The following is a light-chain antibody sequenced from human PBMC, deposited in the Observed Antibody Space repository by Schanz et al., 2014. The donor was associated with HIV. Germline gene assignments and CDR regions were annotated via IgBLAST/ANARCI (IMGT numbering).Light chain of an antibody. V-gene: IGKV3-15*01. J-gene: IGKJ1*01. CDR2: GAS. CDR1: QSVSTR. CDR3: QQYSSWPWT. Sequence: ETVMTQSPATLSVFPGEGVTLSCRASQSVSTRSAWFQLKPGQAPRLLISGASTRAAGVPARFSGSGSGTDFTLTISSLQSEDSAVYYCQQYSSWPWTFGLGTMVEIK.